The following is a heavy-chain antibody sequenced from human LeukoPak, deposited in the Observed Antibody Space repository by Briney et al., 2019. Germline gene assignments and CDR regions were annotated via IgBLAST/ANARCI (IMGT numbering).Heavy chain of an antibody. V-gene: IGHV3-30*18. CDR1: GFTFTDYG. D-gene: IGHD2-21*02. Sequence: GGSLGLSCEASGFTFTDYGMHWVRQAPGKGPECVAVVSFDGRKTYYAGFAEGRFTISRDDSNNMVYLQMNSLRTEGTAVYHCVKRGGGDHGLDVWGQGTTVVVS. J-gene: IGHJ6*02. CDR2: VSFDGRKT. CDR3: VKRGGGDHGLDV.